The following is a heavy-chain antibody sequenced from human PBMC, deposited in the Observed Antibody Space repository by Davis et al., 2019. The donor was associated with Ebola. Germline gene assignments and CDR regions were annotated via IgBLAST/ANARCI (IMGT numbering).Heavy chain of an antibody. CDR1: GYTFITYD. D-gene: IGHD5-18*01. V-gene: IGHV1-8*01. CDR3: ARGGYSYGYGLDF. Sequence: ASVKVSCKASGYTFITYDIFWVRLVPGQGLEWMGWVNPNTEKTGYAPKFQGRVTMTWNNSISTAFMEVRSLTSADTSVYYCARGGYSYGYGLDFWGQGSLVTVTS. J-gene: IGHJ4*02. CDR2: VNPNTEKT.